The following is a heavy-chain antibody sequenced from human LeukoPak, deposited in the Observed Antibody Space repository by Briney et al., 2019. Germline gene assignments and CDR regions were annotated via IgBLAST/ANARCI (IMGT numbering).Heavy chain of an antibody. Sequence: GSLRLSCAASGFTFSSYGMHWVRQAPGKGLEWVAFIQYDGSHKYYSDSVKGRFTISRDNSKNTLYLQMNSLRPEDTAVFYCAKDVQSSTWLHYFNYWGQGTLVTVSS. CDR1: GFTFSSYG. V-gene: IGHV3-30*02. CDR3: AKDVQSSTWLHYFNY. J-gene: IGHJ4*02. CDR2: IQYDGSHK. D-gene: IGHD6-13*01.